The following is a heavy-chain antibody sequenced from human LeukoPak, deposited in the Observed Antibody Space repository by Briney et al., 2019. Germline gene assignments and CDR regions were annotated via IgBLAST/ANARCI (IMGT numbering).Heavy chain of an antibody. CDR2: IYSGGST. D-gene: IGHD3-3*01. Sequence: PGGSLRLSCAASGFTVSSNYMSWVRQAPGKGLEWGSVIYSGGSTYYADSVKGRFTISRDNSKNTLYLQMNSLRAEDTAVYYCASHREAYYDFWSGLDYYYGMDVWGQGTTVTVSS. V-gene: IGHV3-53*01. CDR1: GFTVSSNY. J-gene: IGHJ6*02. CDR3: ASHREAYYDFWSGLDYYYGMDV.